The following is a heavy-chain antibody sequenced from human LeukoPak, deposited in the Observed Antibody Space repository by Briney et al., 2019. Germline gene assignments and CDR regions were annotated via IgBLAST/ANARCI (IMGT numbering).Heavy chain of an antibody. D-gene: IGHD1-26*01. V-gene: IGHV1-2*02. J-gene: IGHJ4*02. Sequence: ASVKVSCKASGYTFTAYYMHWERQAPGQELECVGWINLDSGATSYEQKFQGRVTMTRDTSISTAFLEVISLTADDTALYYCARAAGGAAFDFWGQGTLLTVSS. CDR2: INLDSGAT. CDR3: ARAAGGAAFDF. CDR1: GYTFTAYY.